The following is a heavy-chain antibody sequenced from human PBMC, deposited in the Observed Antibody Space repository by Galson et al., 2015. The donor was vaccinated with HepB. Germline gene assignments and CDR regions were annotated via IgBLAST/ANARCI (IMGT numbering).Heavy chain of an antibody. D-gene: IGHD2-2*01. Sequence: SLRLSCAASGFTFSSYSMNWVRQAPGKGLEWVSSISSSSSYIYYADSVKGRFTISRDNAKNSLYLQMNSLRAEDTAVYYCASGDHSTPGAFDIWGQGTMVTASS. CDR1: GFTFSSYS. CDR2: ISSSSSYI. CDR3: ASGDHSTPGAFDI. V-gene: IGHV3-21*01. J-gene: IGHJ3*02.